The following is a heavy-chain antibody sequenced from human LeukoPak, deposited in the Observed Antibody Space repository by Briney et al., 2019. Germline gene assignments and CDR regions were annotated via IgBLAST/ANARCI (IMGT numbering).Heavy chain of an antibody. D-gene: IGHD4-23*01. V-gene: IGHV4-31*03. Sequence: PSETLSLTCTVSGGSISSGAYYWSWIRQHPGKGLEWIGYIYYTGSTYYNPSLQSRVTISVDTPKNQFSLKLSSVTAADTAVYYCASHDYGGNPDAFDVWGQGTMVTVSS. CDR1: GGSISSGAYY. CDR2: IYYTGST. CDR3: ASHDYGGNPDAFDV. J-gene: IGHJ3*01.